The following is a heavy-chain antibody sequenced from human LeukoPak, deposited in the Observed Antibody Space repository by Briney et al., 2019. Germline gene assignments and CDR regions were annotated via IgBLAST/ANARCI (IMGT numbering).Heavy chain of an antibody. J-gene: IGHJ4*02. V-gene: IGHV4-59*01. CDR3: ARLGSGWYFDY. Sequence: LSETLSLTCTVSGGSISNYYWSWIRQPPGKGLEWIGYIYYSESTNYNPSLKSRVIISVDTSKNQLSLKLSSVTAADTAVYYCARLGSGWYFDYWGQGTLVTVSS. D-gene: IGHD6-19*01. CDR1: GGSISNYY. CDR2: IYYSEST.